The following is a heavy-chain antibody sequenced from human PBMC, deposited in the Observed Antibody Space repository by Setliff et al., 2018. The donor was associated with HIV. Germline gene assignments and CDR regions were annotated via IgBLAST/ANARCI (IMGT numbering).Heavy chain of an antibody. CDR1: GFSFSDYH. D-gene: IGHD3-22*01. J-gene: IGHJ5*01. CDR2: ISSSSSPI. Sequence: PGGSLKIYCAASGFSFSDYHMNWVRQAPGKGLEWISLISSSSSPIYYADPVKGRFTISRDNAQKLLFLQMNSRRAEDTAMDYCSRLYFFESSTYPHYDSWGQGTLVTVSS. CDR3: SRLYFFESSTYPHYDS. V-gene: IGHV3-48*04.